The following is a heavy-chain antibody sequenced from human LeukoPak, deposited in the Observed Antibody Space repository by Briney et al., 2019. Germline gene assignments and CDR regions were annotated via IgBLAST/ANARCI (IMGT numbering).Heavy chain of an antibody. J-gene: IGHJ5*02. V-gene: IGHV5-51*01. Sequence: PGESLKISCKGSGNSFSNYFIAWVRQMPGKGLEWMGIIYPGDSDARYSPSFQGQVTISADKSINTVYLQWGSLEASDTAMYYCARQNILGSTKAPLDLWGQGTLVTVSS. CDR2: IYPGDSDA. D-gene: IGHD1-26*01. CDR3: ARQNILGSTKAPLDL. CDR1: GNSFSNYF.